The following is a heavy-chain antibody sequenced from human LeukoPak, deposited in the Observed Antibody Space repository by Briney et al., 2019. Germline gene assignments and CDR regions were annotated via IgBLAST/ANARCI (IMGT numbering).Heavy chain of an antibody. J-gene: IGHJ3*02. CDR2: IYYSGST. V-gene: IGHV4-31*03. CDR3: ARVLSNVQHPDDAFDI. D-gene: IGHD1-14*01. Sequence: SETLSLTCTVSGGSISSGGYYWSWIRQHPGKGLEWIGYIYYSGSTYYNPSLKSRVTISVDTSKNQFSLKLSSVTAADTAVYYCARVLSNVQHPDDAFDIWGQGTMVTVSS. CDR1: GGSISSGGYY.